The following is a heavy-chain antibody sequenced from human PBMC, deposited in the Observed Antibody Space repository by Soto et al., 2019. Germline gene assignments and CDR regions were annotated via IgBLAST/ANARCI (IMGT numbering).Heavy chain of an antibody. Sequence: QITLKESGPTLVKPTQTLTLTCTFSGFSLSTSGVGVGWIRQPPGKALEWLALIYWDDDKRYSPSLKGRLTITKDTSKNQVVLTMTNMDPVDTATYYCAHRRGYSGYDLFDYWGQGTLVTVSS. CDR1: GFSLSTSGVG. CDR3: AHRRGYSGYDLFDY. D-gene: IGHD5-12*01. CDR2: IYWDDDK. J-gene: IGHJ4*02. V-gene: IGHV2-5*02.